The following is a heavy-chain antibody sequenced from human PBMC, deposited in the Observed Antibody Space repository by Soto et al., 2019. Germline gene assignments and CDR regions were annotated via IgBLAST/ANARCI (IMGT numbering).Heavy chain of an antibody. CDR1: SGSVSSGTYD. CDR2: IYSSGST. CDR3: ARDSDAAGYQY. Sequence: QVQLQESGPGLVKPSETLSLTCSVSSGSVSSGTYDWSWIRQPPGRGLEWIGHIYSSGSTNYNPSLKSRVTISVDTSKNQFSLILSSVTAADTAMYYCARDSDAAGYQYWGQGTLVTVSS. V-gene: IGHV4-61*01. D-gene: IGHD2-2*03. J-gene: IGHJ1*01.